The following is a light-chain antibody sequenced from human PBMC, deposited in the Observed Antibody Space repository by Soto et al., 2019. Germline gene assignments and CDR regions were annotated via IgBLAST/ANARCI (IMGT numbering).Light chain of an antibody. Sequence: EIVMTQSPATLSVSPGERATLACRASHSIRSNLAWYQQKPGQAPRLLIYGASTRATGIPARFSGSVSGTEFTLTISSLQSEGFAVYYCQQYNNWPPITFGQGTRLEI. V-gene: IGKV3-15*01. CDR2: GAS. CDR3: QQYNNWPPIT. CDR1: HSIRSN. J-gene: IGKJ5*01.